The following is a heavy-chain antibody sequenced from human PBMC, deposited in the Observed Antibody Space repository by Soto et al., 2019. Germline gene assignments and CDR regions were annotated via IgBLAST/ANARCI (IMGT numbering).Heavy chain of an antibody. J-gene: IGHJ6*02. Sequence: SETLSLTCAVYGGSFSGYYWSWIRQPPGKGLEWIGEINHSGSTNYNPSLKSRVTISVDTSKNQFSLKLSSVTAADTAVYYCAREAPYRSIWYASYHQYGIDFPGQGTSVIVSS. CDR1: GGSFSGYY. CDR3: AREAPYRSIWYASYHQYGIDF. CDR2: INHSGST. V-gene: IGHV4-34*01. D-gene: IGHD6-13*01.